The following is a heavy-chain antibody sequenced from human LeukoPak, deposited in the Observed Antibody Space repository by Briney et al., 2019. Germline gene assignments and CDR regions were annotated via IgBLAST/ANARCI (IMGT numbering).Heavy chain of an antibody. J-gene: IGHJ4*02. CDR3: VKDHGFLSSGWNPIFDY. CDR2: TGVRGSGA. V-gene: IGHV3-23*01. Sequence: GGSLRLSCAASGFTFSSDGMSWVRQAPGKGLGWVSHTGVRGSGAYYADSVKGRFTISRDTSKNMLYLQMNSLRAEDTAVYYCVKDHGFLSSGWNPIFDYWGQGTLVTVSS. D-gene: IGHD6-19*01. CDR1: GFTFSSDG.